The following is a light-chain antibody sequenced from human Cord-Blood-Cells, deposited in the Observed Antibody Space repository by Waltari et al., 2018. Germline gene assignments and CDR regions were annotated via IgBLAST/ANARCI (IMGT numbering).Light chain of an antibody. CDR2: AAS. Sequence: DIQMTQSPSSLSASVGDIVTITCRASQSISSYLNWYHQKPGKAPKLLIYAASSLQSGVPSRFSGSGSGTDFTLTIRSLQPEDFATYYCQQSYSTPYTFGQGTKPEIK. J-gene: IGKJ2*01. CDR1: QSISSY. CDR3: QQSYSTPYT. V-gene: IGKV1-39*01.